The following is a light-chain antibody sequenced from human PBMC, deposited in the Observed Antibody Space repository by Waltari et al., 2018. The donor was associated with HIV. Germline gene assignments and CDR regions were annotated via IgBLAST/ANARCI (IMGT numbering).Light chain of an antibody. Sequence: DIQLTQSPSSLSASVGNRVTITCRASQGINNYLNWYQQKPGKAPKLVIYDASILDTGVPATFSRRGFGTNFTLSISNLQPEDVATYYCQQYNNVPLTFGGGTKVEIK. V-gene: IGKV1-33*01. CDR2: DAS. CDR1: QGINNY. CDR3: QQYNNVPLT. J-gene: IGKJ4*01.